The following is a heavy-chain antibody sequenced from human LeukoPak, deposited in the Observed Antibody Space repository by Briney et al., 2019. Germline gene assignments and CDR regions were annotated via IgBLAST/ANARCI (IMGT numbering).Heavy chain of an antibody. CDR3: ARHNRYYYGSGSYGNWFDP. CDR1: GGSVSSGSYY. D-gene: IGHD3-10*01. Sequence: SETLFLTCTVSGGSVSSGSYYWSWIRQPPGKGLEWIVYIYYSGSTNYNPSLKSRVTISVDTSKNQFSLKLSSVTAADTAVYYCARHNRYYYGSGSYGNWFDPWGQGTLVTVSS. V-gene: IGHV4-61*01. CDR2: IYYSGST. J-gene: IGHJ5*02.